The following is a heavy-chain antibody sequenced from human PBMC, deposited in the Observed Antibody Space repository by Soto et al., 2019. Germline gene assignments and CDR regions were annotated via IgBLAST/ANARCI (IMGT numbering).Heavy chain of an antibody. J-gene: IGHJ3*02. V-gene: IGHV1-18*01. CDR1: GYTFTSYG. CDR2: ISAYNGNT. Sequence: QVQLVQSGAEVKKPGASVKVSCKASGYTFTSYGISWVRQAPGQGLEWMGWISAYNGNTNYAQKLQGRVTMTTDTTASTAYMEQRSLRSDDTAVYYYARPGSSNCYGSGSPAVDIVGQGRMVTVSS. D-gene: IGHD3-10*01. CDR3: ARPGSSNCYGSGSPAVDI.